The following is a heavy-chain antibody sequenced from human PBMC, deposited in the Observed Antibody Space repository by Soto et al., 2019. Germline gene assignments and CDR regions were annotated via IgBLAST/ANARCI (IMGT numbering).Heavy chain of an antibody. V-gene: IGHV2-5*02. CDR2: IYWDDDQ. Sequence: QITLKESGPTLVKPTQTLTLTCTFSGFSFSINGVAVGWIRQPPGQALEWLALIYWDDDQRYNPSLKNRLTNTKDTSRNQVVLTMTNMDPVDTATYYCAHKRDVSRGFKSWGQGTLVTVSS. J-gene: IGHJ5*01. CDR1: GFSFSINGVA. CDR3: AHKRDVSRGFKS.